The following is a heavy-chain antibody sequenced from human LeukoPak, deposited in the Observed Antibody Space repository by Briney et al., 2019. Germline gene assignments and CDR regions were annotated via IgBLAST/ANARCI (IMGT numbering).Heavy chain of an antibody. CDR2: LDGTATRT. D-gene: IGHD1-26*01. CDR1: GFTFSTFG. CDR3: AKDAYSGSPDH. V-gene: IGHV3-23*01. Sequence: GGSLRLSCAASGFTFSTFGMSWVRQAPGKGLEWVPSLDGTATRTYYADSVKGRFTISRDNPKNTLYLQMNRLRAEDTAVYFCAKDAYSGSPDHWGRGTLVTVSS. J-gene: IGHJ5*02.